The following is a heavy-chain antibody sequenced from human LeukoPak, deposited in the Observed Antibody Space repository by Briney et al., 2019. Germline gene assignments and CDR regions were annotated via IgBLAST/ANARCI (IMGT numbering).Heavy chain of an antibody. CDR1: GGTFSSYA. V-gene: IGHV1-69*05. CDR3: TSMIVGPDAFDI. CDR2: IIPIFGTA. J-gene: IGHJ3*02. D-gene: IGHD3-22*01. Sequence: SVKVSCKASGGTFSSYAISWVRQAPGQGLEWMGGIIPIFGTANYAQKFQGRVTITTDESTSTAYMELSSLRSEDTAVYYCTSMIVGPDAFDIWGQGTMVTVSS.